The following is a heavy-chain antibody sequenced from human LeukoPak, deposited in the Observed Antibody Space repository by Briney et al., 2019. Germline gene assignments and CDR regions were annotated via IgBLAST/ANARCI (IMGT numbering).Heavy chain of an antibody. CDR1: GFTFSSYA. CDR2: ISGSGGST. CDR3: AKLSGWTGWFFDY. D-gene: IGHD6-19*01. Sequence: PGGSLRLSCAASGFTFSSYAMSWVRQAPGKGLEWVSAISGSGGSTYYADSVKGRFTISRDNSKNTIYLQMNSLRVEDTAVYYCAKLSGWTGWFFDYWGQGTVVTVPS. J-gene: IGHJ4*02. V-gene: IGHV3-23*01.